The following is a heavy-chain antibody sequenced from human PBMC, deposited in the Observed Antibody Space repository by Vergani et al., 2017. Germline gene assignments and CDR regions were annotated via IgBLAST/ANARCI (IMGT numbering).Heavy chain of an antibody. CDR1: GAYVGSGGYY. Sequence: QVQLQESGPGLVKASQTLSLTCSVSGAYVGSGGYYWTWVRQRPGMGLDWIGYIYYSGTTYYNPSLESRLTISLDTSENHLSLKLTSVTDADRAVYYCARQKDYYMDVRGKGTTVTVS. J-gene: IGHJ6*03. V-gene: IGHV4-31*03. CDR3: ARQKDYYMDV. CDR2: IYYSGTT.